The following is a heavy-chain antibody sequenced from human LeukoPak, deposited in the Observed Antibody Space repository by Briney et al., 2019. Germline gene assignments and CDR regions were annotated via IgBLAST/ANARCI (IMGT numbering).Heavy chain of an antibody. V-gene: IGHV3-23*01. CDR3: AKRMGYDFGHFDY. CDR2: MSGSGGST. J-gene: IGHJ4*02. CDR1: GITFSSYA. D-gene: IGHD2/OR15-2a*01. Sequence: GGSLRLSCAASGITFSSYAMRWVRQAPGKGLEWVSAMSGSGGSTYYADSVKGRFTISRDTSKNTLYLQMNSLRADDTAVYYCAKRMGYDFGHFDYWGQGALVTVSS.